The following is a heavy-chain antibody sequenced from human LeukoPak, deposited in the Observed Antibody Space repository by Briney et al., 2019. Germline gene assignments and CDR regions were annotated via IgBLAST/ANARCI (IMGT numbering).Heavy chain of an antibody. CDR1: GFTFSSYA. Sequence: GGSLRLSCSASGFTFSSYAMHWVRQAPGKGLEYVSAISSNGGSTYYADSVKGRFTISRDNSKNTLYLQMSSPRAEDTAVYYCVKGHCSSTSCYYYYGMDVWGKGTTVTVSS. CDR3: VKGHCSSTSCYYYYGMDV. D-gene: IGHD2-2*01. V-gene: IGHV3-64D*06. CDR2: ISSNGGST. J-gene: IGHJ6*04.